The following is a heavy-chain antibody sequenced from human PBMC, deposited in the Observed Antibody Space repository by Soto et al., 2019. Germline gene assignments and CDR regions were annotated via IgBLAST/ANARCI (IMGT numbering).Heavy chain of an antibody. D-gene: IGHD2-2*01. CDR2: INTGSTYI. CDR1: GFTFSSYS. V-gene: IGHV3-21*01. CDR3: ARGTVGYCSSTSCPNYYYYGMDV. J-gene: IGHJ6*02. Sequence: EVQLVESGGGLVKPGGSLRLSCAASGFTFSSYSMNWVRQAPGKGLEWVSSINTGSTYIYYADSVKGRFTISRDNAKNSLYLQMNSLRAEDTAVYYCARGTVGYCSSTSCPNYYYYGMDVWGQGTTVTVSS.